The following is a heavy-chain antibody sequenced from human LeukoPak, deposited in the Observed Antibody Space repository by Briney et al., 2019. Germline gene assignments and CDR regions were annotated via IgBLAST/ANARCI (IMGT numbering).Heavy chain of an antibody. J-gene: IGHJ5*02. CDR1: GFTFSDYY. Sequence: GGSLRLSCAASGFTFSDYYMSWLRQAPGKGLEGVSYISTGGSTIYYADSVRGRFTISRDNTKNSLFLQMNSLRVEDTAIYYCARDVGTSSNWYDPWGQGTLVTVSS. D-gene: IGHD6-6*01. V-gene: IGHV3-11*04. CDR2: ISTGGSTI. CDR3: ARDVGTSSNWYDP.